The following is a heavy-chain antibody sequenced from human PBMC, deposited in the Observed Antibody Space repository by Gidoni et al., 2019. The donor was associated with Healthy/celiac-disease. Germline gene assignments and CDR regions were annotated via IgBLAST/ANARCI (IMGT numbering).Heavy chain of an antibody. Sequence: QVQLQESGPGLVKPSETLSLTCTVSGGSISSYYWSWIRQPPGKGLEWIGYIYYSGSTNYNPSLKSRVTISVDTSKNQFSLKLSSVTAADTAVYYCARDGSSSWYWVDVWGQGTTVTVSS. J-gene: IGHJ6*02. CDR2: IYYSGST. CDR3: ARDGSSSWYWVDV. CDR1: GGSISSYY. D-gene: IGHD6-13*01. V-gene: IGHV4-59*01.